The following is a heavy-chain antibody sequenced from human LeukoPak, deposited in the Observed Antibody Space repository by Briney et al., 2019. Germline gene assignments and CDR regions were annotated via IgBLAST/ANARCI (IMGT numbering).Heavy chain of an antibody. CDR2: VNSNGGT. J-gene: IGHJ5*02. CDR1: GGSISTFS. V-gene: IGHV4-59*01. CDR3: ARDAGGTWFDP. Sequence: PSETLSLTCTVSGGSISTFSWNWIRQPPGRGLEWIGYVNSNGGTYNNPSLKSRVTVSLDMSKNQFSLKLSSATAADTAVYYCARDAGGTWFDPWGQGILVTVSS.